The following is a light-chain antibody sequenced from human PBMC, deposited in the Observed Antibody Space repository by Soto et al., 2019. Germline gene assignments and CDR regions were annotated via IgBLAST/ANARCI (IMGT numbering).Light chain of an antibody. V-gene: IGKV3-15*01. CDR2: GTS. J-gene: IGKJ1*01. CDR3: QQYNNWPPWT. Sequence: EIVMTQSPATLSVSPGERATLSCRASQSVSSNLAWYQQKPGQAPRLLIYGTSTRATGIPARFTGSGSETDFTLTISSLQSEDCAVYYCQQYNNWPPWTFGQGTRVEIK. CDR1: QSVSSN.